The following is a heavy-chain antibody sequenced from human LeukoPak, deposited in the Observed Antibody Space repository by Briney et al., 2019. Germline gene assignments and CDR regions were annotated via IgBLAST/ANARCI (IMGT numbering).Heavy chain of an antibody. Sequence: SETLSLTCAVSGYSISSGYYWGWIRQPPVKGLEWIGSIYHSGSTYYNPSLKSRVTISVDTSKNQFSLKLSSVTAADTAVYYSARGSDIVVLPAAIEAWFDPWGQGTLVTVSS. CDR3: ARGSDIVVLPAAIEAWFDP. J-gene: IGHJ5*02. CDR1: GYSISSGYY. D-gene: IGHD2-2*02. V-gene: IGHV4-38-2*01. CDR2: IYHSGST.